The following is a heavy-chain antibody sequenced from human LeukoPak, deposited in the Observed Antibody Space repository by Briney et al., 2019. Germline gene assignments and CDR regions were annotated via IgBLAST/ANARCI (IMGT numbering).Heavy chain of an antibody. CDR2: IIPIFGTA. CDR1: GGTFSSYA. Sequence: SVEVSCKASGGTFSSYAISWVRQAPGQGLEWMGRIIPIFGTANYAQKFQGRVTIITDESTSTAYMELSSLRSEDTAVYYCAREISGSGSYYNSYYYMDVWGKGTTVTVSS. J-gene: IGHJ6*03. CDR3: AREISGSGSYYNSYYYMDV. V-gene: IGHV1-69*05. D-gene: IGHD3-10*01.